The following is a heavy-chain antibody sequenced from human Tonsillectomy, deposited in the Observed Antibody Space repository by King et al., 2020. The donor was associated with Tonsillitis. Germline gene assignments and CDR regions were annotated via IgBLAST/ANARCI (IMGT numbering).Heavy chain of an antibody. CDR2: FYSGGST. CDR3: VREFCSSTSCKFDY. V-gene: IGHV3-53*01. J-gene: IGHJ4*02. D-gene: IGHD2-2*01. CDR1: GFTVSSNY. Sequence: VQLVESGGGLIQPGGSLRLSCAASGFTVSSNYMSWVRQAPGKGLEWVSIFYSGGSTYYADSVKGRFTIPRDTSKNTLYLQMDRLRAEDTAVYYCVREFCSSTSCKFDYWGQGTLVTVSS.